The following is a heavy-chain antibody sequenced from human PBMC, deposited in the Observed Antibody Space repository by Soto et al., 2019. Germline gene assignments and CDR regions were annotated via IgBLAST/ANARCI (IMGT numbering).Heavy chain of an antibody. J-gene: IGHJ4*02. V-gene: IGHV3-7*01. Sequence: EVQLVESGGGLVQPGGSLRLSCAASGFTFSSYWMSWVRQAPGKGLEWVANIKQDGSEKYYVDSVKGRFTISRDNAKNSLYMQMNSLRAEDTAVYYCAREGGMGYCSGGSCYWGQGTLVTVSS. CDR2: IKQDGSEK. D-gene: IGHD2-15*01. CDR1: GFTFSSYW. CDR3: AREGGMGYCSGGSCY.